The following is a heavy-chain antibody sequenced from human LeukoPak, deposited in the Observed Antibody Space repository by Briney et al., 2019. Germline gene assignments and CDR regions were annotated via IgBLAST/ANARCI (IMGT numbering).Heavy chain of an antibody. CDR2: IIPIFGTA. Sequence: GASVKVSCKASGGTFSSYAISWVRQAPGQGLEWMEGIIPIFGTANYAQKFQGRVTITADESTSTAYMEASSLRSEDTAVYYCARAPEELFRAFDIWGQGTMVTVSS. V-gene: IGHV1-69*13. D-gene: IGHD1-14*01. CDR1: GGTFSSYA. J-gene: IGHJ3*02. CDR3: ARAPEELFRAFDI.